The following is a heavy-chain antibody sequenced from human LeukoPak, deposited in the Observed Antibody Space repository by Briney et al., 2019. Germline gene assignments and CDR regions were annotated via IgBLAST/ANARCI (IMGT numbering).Heavy chain of an antibody. J-gene: IGHJ4*02. D-gene: IGHD6-13*01. CDR3: ARDHSGYSSSIPHY. CDR1: GGTFSSYA. V-gene: IGHV1-69*04. Sequence: SVKVSCKASGGTFSSYAISWVRQAPGQGLEWMGRIIPILGIANYAQKFQGRVTITADKSTSTAYMELSSLRSEDTAVYYCARDHSGYSSSIPHYWGQGTLVTVSS. CDR2: IIPILGIA.